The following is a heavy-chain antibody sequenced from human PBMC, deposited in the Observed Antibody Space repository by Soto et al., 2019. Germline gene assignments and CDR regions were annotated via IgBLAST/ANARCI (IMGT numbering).Heavy chain of an antibody. J-gene: IGHJ5*02. V-gene: IGHV1-18*01. CDR3: AIAGRHYGGDPDL. CDR1: GYTFTNYG. CDR2: ISAYNGDT. Sequence: ASVKVSCKASGYTFTNYGISWVRQAPGQGLELMGWISAYNGDTNFAQKFRGRVSLTTDASTRTAYMELRNLRSDDTAVYYCAIAGRHYGGDPDLWGQGTLVTVSS. D-gene: IGHD2-21*02.